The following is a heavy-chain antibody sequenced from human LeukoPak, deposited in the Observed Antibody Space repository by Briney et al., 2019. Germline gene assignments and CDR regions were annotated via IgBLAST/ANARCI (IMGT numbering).Heavy chain of an antibody. J-gene: IGHJ4*02. CDR1: GYIFTGYY. D-gene: IGHD6-19*01. CDR3: ARSSGWKYNIDY. Sequence: ASVKVSCKASGYIFTGYYIHWVRQAPGQGLEWMGWINPNSGGTNYAQKFQGRVTMTRDTSISTAYMELSRLRSDDTAMYYCARSSGWKYNIDYWGQGTLVTVSS. V-gene: IGHV1-2*02. CDR2: INPNSGGT.